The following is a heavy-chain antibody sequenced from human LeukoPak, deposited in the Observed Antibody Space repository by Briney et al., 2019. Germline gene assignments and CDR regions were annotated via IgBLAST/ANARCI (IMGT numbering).Heavy chain of an antibody. CDR1: GFTFSSYG. V-gene: IGHV3-30*18. J-gene: IGHJ4*02. CDR2: ISYDGSNK. Sequence: PGGSLRLSCAASGFTFSSYGMHWVRQAPGKGLEWVAVISYDGSNKYYADSVKGRFTISRDNSKNTLYLQTNSLRAEDTAVYYCAKTLGRGSGPTVFDYWGQGTLVTVSS. CDR3: AKTLGRGSGPTVFDY. D-gene: IGHD6-19*01.